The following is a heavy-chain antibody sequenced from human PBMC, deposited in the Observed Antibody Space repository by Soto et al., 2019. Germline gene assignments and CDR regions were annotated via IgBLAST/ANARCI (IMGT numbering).Heavy chain of an antibody. CDR3: ASGLLTWDYHSYGMYV. CDR2: ISNDAVHT. CDR1: GFTFTTYC. V-gene: IGHV3-64*01. J-gene: IGHJ6*04. D-gene: IGHD7-27*01. Sequence: EVQLVESGGGLVQPAGSLTLSCVASGFTFTTYCMHWVRQAPGKGLEYLSAISNDAVHTYYANSVKDRFTISRDNSKDTLYRHVGSRRPEDIAVYYCASGLLTWDYHSYGMYVWGGGTTVTVSS.